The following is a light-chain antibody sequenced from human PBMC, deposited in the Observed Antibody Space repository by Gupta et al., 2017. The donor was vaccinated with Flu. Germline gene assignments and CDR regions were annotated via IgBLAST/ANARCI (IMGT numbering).Light chain of an antibody. CDR3: QQYYSTPFP. CDR1: QRVLYSSNNKNY. CDR2: WAS. V-gene: IGKV4-1*01. J-gene: IGKJ3*01. Sequence: DIVMSQSPDSLPVSLGERATINCKSSQRVLYSSNNKNYLAWYQQRPGQPPKLLLYWASTRESGVPDRFSGSGSGTDFTLTISSLQAEDVAVYYCQQYYSTPFPFGPGTKVDIK.